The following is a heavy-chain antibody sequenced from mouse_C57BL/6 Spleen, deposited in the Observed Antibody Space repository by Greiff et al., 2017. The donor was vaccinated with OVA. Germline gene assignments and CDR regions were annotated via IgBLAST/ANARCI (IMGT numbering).Heavy chain of an antibody. V-gene: IGHV1-63*01. CDR3: ARKEYDYDAWFAY. J-gene: IGHJ3*01. CDR2: IYPGGGYT. D-gene: IGHD2-4*01. Sequence: VQLQQSGAELVRPGTSVKMSCKASGYTFTNYWIGWAKQRPGLGLEWIGDIYPGGGYTNYNEKFKGKATLTADKSSSTAYMQFSSLTSEDSAIYYCARKEYDYDAWFAYWGQGTLVTVSA. CDR1: GYTFTNYW.